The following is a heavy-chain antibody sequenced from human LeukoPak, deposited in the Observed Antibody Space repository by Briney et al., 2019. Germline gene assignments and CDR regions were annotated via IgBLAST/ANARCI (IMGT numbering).Heavy chain of an antibody. V-gene: IGHV4-59*01. CDR2: IYYSGST. J-gene: IGHJ6*03. CDR1: GGSISSYY. Sequence: SETLSLTCTVSGGSISSYYWSWIRQPPGKGLEWIGYIYYSGSTNYNPSLKSRVTISVDTSKNQFSLKLSSVTAADTAVYYCARGLEYYDFWSGYSPLTYYYYYMDVWGKGTTVTASS. CDR3: ARGLEYYDFWSGYSPLTYYYYYMDV. D-gene: IGHD3-3*01.